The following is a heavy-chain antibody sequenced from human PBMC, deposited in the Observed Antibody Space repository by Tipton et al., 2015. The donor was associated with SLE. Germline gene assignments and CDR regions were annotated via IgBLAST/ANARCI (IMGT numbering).Heavy chain of an antibody. Sequence: TLSLTCTVSGGSISSYYWTWIRQPAGKGLEWIGRIYTSGSTYYNPSPTSRVTMSVDTSKNQFYLKLSSVTAADTAVYYCAREKDGVDYWGQGTLVTVSS. V-gene: IGHV4-4*07. CDR3: AREKDGVDY. CDR1: GGSISSYY. CDR2: IYTSGST. D-gene: IGHD2-8*01. J-gene: IGHJ4*02.